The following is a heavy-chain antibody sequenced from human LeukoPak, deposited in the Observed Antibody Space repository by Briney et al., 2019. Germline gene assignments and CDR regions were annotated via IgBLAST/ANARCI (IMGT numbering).Heavy chain of an antibody. D-gene: IGHD2-15*01. V-gene: IGHV1-46*01. Sequence: AASVKVSCKASGYTFTSYYMHWVRQAPGQGLEWMGIINPSGGSTSYAQKFQGRVTMTRDTSTSTVYMELSSLRSEDTAVYYCARDLGCSGGSCYSDYFGYWGQGTLVTVSS. CDR1: GYTFTSYY. CDR2: INPSGGST. J-gene: IGHJ4*02. CDR3: ARDLGCSGGSCYSDYFGY.